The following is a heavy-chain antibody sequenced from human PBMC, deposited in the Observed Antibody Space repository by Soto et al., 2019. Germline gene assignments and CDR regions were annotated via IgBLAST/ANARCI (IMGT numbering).Heavy chain of an antibody. D-gene: IGHD2-2*02. CDR2: INAGNGNT. V-gene: IGHV1-3*01. Sequence: GASVNVSCKASGYTFTSYAMHWVRQAPGQRLEWMGWINAGNGNTKYSQKFQGRVTITRDTSASTAYMELSSLRSEDTAVYYCARSIVVVPAAIPLLDYWGQGTLVTVSS. CDR3: ARSIVVVPAAIPLLDY. CDR1: GYTFTSYA. J-gene: IGHJ4*02.